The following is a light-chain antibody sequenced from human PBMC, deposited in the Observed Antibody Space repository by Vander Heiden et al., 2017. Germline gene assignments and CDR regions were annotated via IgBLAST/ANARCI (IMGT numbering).Light chain of an antibody. V-gene: IGKV4-1*01. J-gene: IGKJ3*01. CDR3: QQYYSTPGT. Sequence: DTVMTQSPDSLAVSLGERATINCKSSQSVLYSSNNKNYLAWYQQKPGQPPKLLIYWASTRESGVPDRFSGSGSGTDFTLTISSLQAEDVAVYYCQQYYSTPGTFGPGTKVDIK. CDR2: WAS. CDR1: QSVLYSSNNKNY.